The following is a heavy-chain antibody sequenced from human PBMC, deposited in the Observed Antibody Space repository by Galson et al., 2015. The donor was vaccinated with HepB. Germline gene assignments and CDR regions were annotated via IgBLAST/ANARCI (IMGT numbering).Heavy chain of an antibody. CDR3: AKEGRTLGGSAIYGDYGLDY. D-gene: IGHD4-17*01. CDR1: GFTFSSYA. J-gene: IGHJ4*02. V-gene: IGHV3-30*02. Sequence: SLRLSCAASGFTFSSYAMHWVRQAPGKGLEWVAFIRYDGSNKYYADSVKGRFTISRDNSKNTLYLQMNSLRAEDTAVYYCAKEGRTLGGSAIYGDYGLDYWGQGTLVTVSS. CDR2: IRYDGSNK.